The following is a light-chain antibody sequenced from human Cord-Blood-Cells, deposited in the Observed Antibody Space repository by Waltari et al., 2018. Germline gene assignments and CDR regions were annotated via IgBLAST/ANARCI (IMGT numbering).Light chain of an antibody. CDR3: QAWDSSTYV. V-gene: IGLV3-1*01. CDR1: KLGDKY. Sequence: SYELTQPPSVSVSPGQTASITCSGDKLGDKYACWYHQKPGQSPVLVIYQGSKRPSGIPERFSGSNSGNAATLTVSGTQAMDEADYYCQAWDSSTYVFGTGTKVTVL. CDR2: QGS. J-gene: IGLJ1*01.